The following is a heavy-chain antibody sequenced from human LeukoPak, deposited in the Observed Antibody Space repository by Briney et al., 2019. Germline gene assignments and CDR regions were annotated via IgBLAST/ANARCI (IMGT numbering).Heavy chain of an antibody. D-gene: IGHD1-14*01. CDR3: ARGGGTVDY. J-gene: IGHJ4*02. CDR2: IYYSGST. Sequence: SETLSLTCTVSGGSINNHYWSWIRQPPGKGLEWIGYIYYSGSTDYNPSLKSRVTISVDTSKNQFSLKLSSVTAADTAVYYCARGGGTVDYWGQGTLVTVSS. CDR1: GGSINNHY. V-gene: IGHV4-59*11.